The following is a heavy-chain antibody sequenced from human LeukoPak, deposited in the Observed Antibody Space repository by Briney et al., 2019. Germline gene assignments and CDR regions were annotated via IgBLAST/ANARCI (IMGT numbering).Heavy chain of an antibody. CDR3: ASDYGGNTFDY. CDR1: GYTFTSYY. J-gene: IGHJ4*02. V-gene: IGHV1-46*01. Sequence: GASVKVSCKASGYTFTSYYMHWVRQAPGQGLEWMGIINPSGGSTSYGQKFQGRVTMTRDTSTSTVYMELSSLRSDDTAVYYCASDYGGNTFDYWGQETRVTVSS. CDR2: INPSGGST. D-gene: IGHD4-23*01.